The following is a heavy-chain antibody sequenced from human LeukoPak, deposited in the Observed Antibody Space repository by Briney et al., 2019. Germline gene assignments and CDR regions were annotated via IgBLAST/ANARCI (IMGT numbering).Heavy chain of an antibody. CDR1: GGSFSDYY. D-gene: IGHD6-13*01. CDR2: ISSSSSYT. V-gene: IGHV3-11*03. CDR3: ARLPPDEAADYFDY. J-gene: IGHJ4*02. Sequence: LSLTCAVYGGSFSDYYWSWIRQAPGKGLEWVSYISSSSSYTNYADSVKGRFTISRDNAKNSLYLQMNSLRAEDTAVYYCARLPPDEAADYFDYWGQGTLVTVSS.